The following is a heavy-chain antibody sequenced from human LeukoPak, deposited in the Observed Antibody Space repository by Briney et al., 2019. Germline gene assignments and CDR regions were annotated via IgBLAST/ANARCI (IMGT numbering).Heavy chain of an antibody. CDR3: ARGEGYDFWSGYYMLDY. D-gene: IGHD3-3*01. V-gene: IGHV1-69*13. J-gene: IGHJ4*02. Sequence: SVKVSCKASGGAFSSYAISWVRQAPGQGLEWMGGIIPIFGTANYAQKFQGRVTITADESTSTAYMELSSLRSEDTAVYYCARGEGYDFWSGYYMLDYWGQGTLVTVSS. CDR2: IIPIFGTA. CDR1: GGAFSSYA.